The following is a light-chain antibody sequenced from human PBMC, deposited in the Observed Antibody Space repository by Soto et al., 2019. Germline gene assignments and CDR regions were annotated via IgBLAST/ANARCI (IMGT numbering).Light chain of an antibody. V-gene: IGKV1-5*03. CDR3: QHYNSYSEA. CDR1: QTISSW. CDR2: KAS. Sequence: DIQMTQAPSTLSGSVGDRVTLTCRASQTISSWLAWYQQKPGKAPKLLIYKASTLKSGVPSRFSGSGSGTEFTLTLSSLQPDDFATYYCQHYNSYSEAFGEGTKVELK. J-gene: IGKJ1*01.